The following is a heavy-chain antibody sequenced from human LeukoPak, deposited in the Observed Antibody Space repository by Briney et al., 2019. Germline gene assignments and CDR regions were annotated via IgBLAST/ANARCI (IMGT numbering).Heavy chain of an antibody. D-gene: IGHD5-12*01. Sequence: GGSLRLSCAASGFTFSSYAMSWVRQAPGKGLEWVSAISGSGANTYYGDCVRGRFTISRDNSKNTLYLQMNTLRADDTAVYYCATTKPARRYFDYWGQGILVTVSS. CDR2: ISGSGANT. CDR3: ATTKPARRYFDY. J-gene: IGHJ4*02. CDR1: GFTFSSYA. V-gene: IGHV3-23*01.